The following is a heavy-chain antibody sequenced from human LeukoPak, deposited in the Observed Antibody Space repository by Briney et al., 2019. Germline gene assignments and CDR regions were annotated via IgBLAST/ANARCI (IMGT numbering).Heavy chain of an antibody. V-gene: IGHV5-10-1*01. CDR1: GYSFTSYW. Sequence: GASLRISCKGSGYSFTSYWISWVRQMPGKGLEWMGRIDPSDSYTNYSPSFQGHVTISADKSISTAYLQWSSLKASGTAMYYCAREAVEPNWFDPWGQGTLVTVS. CDR3: AREAVEPNWFDP. CDR2: IDPSDSYT. J-gene: IGHJ5*02.